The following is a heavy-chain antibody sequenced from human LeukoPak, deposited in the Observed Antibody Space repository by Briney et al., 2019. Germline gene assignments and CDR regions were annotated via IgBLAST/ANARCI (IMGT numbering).Heavy chain of an antibody. CDR1: GFTLSSCA. Sequence: GGSLRLSCAASGFTLSSCAMHWVRQAPGKGLEWVAVISYDGSNRYFADSVKGRFTISRDNSKNTLYVQVNSLRAEDTAIYYCARDRLRLNAFDIWGQGTMVIVSS. CDR3: ARDRLRLNAFDI. CDR2: ISYDGSNR. J-gene: IGHJ3*02. V-gene: IGHV3-30-3*01. D-gene: IGHD3-16*01.